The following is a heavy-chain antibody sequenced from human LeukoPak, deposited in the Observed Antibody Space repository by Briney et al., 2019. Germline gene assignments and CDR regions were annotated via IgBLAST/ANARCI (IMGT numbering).Heavy chain of an antibody. D-gene: IGHD5-18*01. CDR2: INPSGGST. CDR3: ARVAITAMGQDDAFDI. Sequence: ASVKVSCKASGYTFTSYYMHWVRQAPGQGLEWMGIINPSGGSTSYAQKFQGRVTMTRDTSTSTVYMELSSLRSEDTAVYYCARVAITAMGQDDAFDIWGQGTMVTVSS. V-gene: IGHV1-46*01. CDR1: GYTFTSYY. J-gene: IGHJ3*02.